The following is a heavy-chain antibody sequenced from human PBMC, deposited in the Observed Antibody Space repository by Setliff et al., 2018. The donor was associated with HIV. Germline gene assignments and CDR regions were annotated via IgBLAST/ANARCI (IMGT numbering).Heavy chain of an antibody. CDR1: GYTFTNFG. Sequence: ASVKVSCKASGYTFTNFGISWVRQAPGQGLEWMGGIIPIFGTANYAQKFQGRVTITADESTSTAYMELSSLRSEDTAVYYCARGALLAVFDFDHWGHGTLVTVSS. V-gene: IGHV1-69*13. CDR3: ARGALLAVFDFDH. CDR2: IIPIFGTA. J-gene: IGHJ4*01. D-gene: IGHD3-10*01.